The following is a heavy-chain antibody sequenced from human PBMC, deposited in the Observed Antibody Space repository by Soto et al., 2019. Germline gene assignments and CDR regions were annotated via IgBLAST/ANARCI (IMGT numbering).Heavy chain of an antibody. CDR2: IYPGDSDT. V-gene: IGHV5-51*01. Sequence: GASLKISCKGSGYGFDITWLAWLRQVPGKGLEWVGIIYPGDSDTRYSPSLEGRVTLSVDKSITTAHLHWNSLKDSDTATYYCAKFERYSDRTGYLNGWGQGTQLTVSS. J-gene: IGHJ4*02. CDR3: AKFERYSDRTGYLNG. CDR1: GYGFDITW. D-gene: IGHD3-16*01.